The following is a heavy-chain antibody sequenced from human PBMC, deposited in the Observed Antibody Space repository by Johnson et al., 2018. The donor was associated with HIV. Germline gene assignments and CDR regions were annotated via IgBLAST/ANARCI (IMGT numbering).Heavy chain of an antibody. CDR3: ARGSVAGTYLHDAFDI. Sequence: QVQLVESGGGVVQPGRSLRLSCAASGFTFSSYAMHWVRQAPGKGLEWVAVISYDGSNKYYADSVKGRFTISRDNSKNTLYLQMNSRRAEDTAVYYCARGSVAGTYLHDAFDIWGQGTMVTVSS. CDR1: GFTFSSYA. CDR2: ISYDGSNK. D-gene: IGHD1/OR15-1a*01. J-gene: IGHJ3*02. V-gene: IGHV3-30*04.